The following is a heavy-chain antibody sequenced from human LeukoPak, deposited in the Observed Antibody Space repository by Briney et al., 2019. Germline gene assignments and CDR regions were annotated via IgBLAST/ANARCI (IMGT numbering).Heavy chain of an antibody. J-gene: IGHJ4*02. CDR1: GFTFSSYA. D-gene: IGHD1-14*01. V-gene: IGHV3-7*03. Sequence: AGGSLRLSCAASGFTFSSYAMSWVRQAPGKGLEWVANIKQDGSEKYYVDSVKGRFAISRDNAKNSLYLQMNSLRAEDTAVYYCAKPKRVPHPLWGQGTLVTVSS. CDR3: AKPKRVPHPL. CDR2: IKQDGSEK.